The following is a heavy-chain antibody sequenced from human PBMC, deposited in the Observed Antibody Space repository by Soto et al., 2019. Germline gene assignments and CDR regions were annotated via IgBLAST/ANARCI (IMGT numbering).Heavy chain of an antibody. CDR2: IIPIFGTA. V-gene: IGHV1-69*12. J-gene: IGHJ6*02. Sequence: QVQLVQSGAEVKKPGSSVKVSCKASGGTFSSYAISWVRQAPGQGLEWMGGIIPIFGTANYAQKFQGRITITADESTRTAYMELSSLRSEDTAVYYCARAGRAATPDYYYYGMDVWGQGTTVTVSS. CDR1: GGTFSSYA. CDR3: ARAGRAATPDYYYYGMDV. D-gene: IGHD2-15*01.